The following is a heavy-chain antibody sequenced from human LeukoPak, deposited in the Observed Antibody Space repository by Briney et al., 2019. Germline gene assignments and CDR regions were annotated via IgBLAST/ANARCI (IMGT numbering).Heavy chain of an antibody. Sequence: GGSLRLSCAASGFTFSSYAMSWVRQAPGKGLEWVSAISGSGGSTYYADSVKGRFTISRDNSKNTLYLQMNSLRAEDTAVYYCARATRVLRFLEGSPPPDAFDIWGQGTMVTVSS. J-gene: IGHJ3*02. CDR1: GFTFSSYA. D-gene: IGHD3-3*01. CDR3: ARATRVLRFLEGSPPPDAFDI. CDR2: ISGSGGST. V-gene: IGHV3-23*01.